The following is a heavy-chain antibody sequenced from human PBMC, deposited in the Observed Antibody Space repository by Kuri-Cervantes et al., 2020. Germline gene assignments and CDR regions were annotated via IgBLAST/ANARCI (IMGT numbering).Heavy chain of an antibody. Sequence: GGSLRLSCAASGFTYSDYWMNWVRQAPGKGLEWVSSISSSSSYIYYADSVKGRFTISRDNAKNSLYLQMNSLRAEDTAVYYCARVAYNWNDVTLDAFDIWGQGTMVTVSS. D-gene: IGHD1-20*01. J-gene: IGHJ3*02. V-gene: IGHV3-21*01. CDR3: ARVAYNWNDVTLDAFDI. CDR2: ISSSSSYI. CDR1: GFTYSDYW.